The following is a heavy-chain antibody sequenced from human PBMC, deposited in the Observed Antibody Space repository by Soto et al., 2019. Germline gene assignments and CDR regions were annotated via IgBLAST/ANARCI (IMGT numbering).Heavy chain of an antibody. D-gene: IGHD2-2*01. CDR3: ARTHIVVVPAAMVSWFDP. Sequence: TLSLTCAVYGGSFSGYYWSWIRQPPGKGLEWIGEINHSGSTNYNPSLKSRVTISVDTSKNQFSLKLSSVTAADTAVYYCARTHIVVVPAAMVSWFDPWGQGTLVTVSS. V-gene: IGHV4-34*01. CDR2: INHSGST. J-gene: IGHJ5*02. CDR1: GGSFSGYY.